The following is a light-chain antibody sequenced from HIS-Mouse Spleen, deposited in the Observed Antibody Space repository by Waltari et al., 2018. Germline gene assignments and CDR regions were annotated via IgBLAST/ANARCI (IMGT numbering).Light chain of an antibody. J-gene: IGLJ2*01. CDR2: DVS. Sequence: QSALTQPRSVSGSPGQSVTISCTGTSSDVGGYNYVSWYQQHPGKAPKLMIYDVSKRPSGIPARFSGSNSGNTATLTISGTQAMDEADYYCQAWDSSTVVFGGGTKLTVL. V-gene: IGLV2-11*01. CDR3: QAWDSSTVV. CDR1: SSDVGGYNY.